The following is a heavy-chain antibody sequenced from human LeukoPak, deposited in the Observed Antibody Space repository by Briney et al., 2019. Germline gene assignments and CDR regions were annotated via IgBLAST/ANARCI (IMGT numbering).Heavy chain of an antibody. J-gene: IGHJ4*01. D-gene: IGHD1-14*01. Sequence: SETLSLTCAVSGASIASHSWWSWARQPPGKGLEWIGEVYHSGGANYKPSLKSRVTISVDTSRNHFSLKLTSVTAADTAVYFCAYNRNFALDNWGQGTLVTVSS. CDR2: VYHSGGA. CDR3: AYNRNFALDN. CDR1: GASIASHSW. V-gene: IGHV4/OR15-8*01.